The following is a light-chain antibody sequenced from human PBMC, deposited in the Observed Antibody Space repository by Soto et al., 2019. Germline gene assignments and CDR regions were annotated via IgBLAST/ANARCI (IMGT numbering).Light chain of an antibody. V-gene: IGKV1-12*01. Sequence: DIQMTQSPSSVSASVGDRVTITCRASQGISSWLAWCQQKPGKAPKLRIYAASSLQRGVPSRFSGSGSGTDVTLTISSLQPEDFATYYCQQANSFPITFGQGTRLEIK. CDR3: QQANSFPIT. J-gene: IGKJ5*01. CDR2: AAS. CDR1: QGISSW.